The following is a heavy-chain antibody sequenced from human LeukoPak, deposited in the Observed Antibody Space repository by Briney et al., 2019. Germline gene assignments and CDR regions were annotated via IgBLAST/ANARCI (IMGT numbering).Heavy chain of an antibody. V-gene: IGHV1-46*01. D-gene: IGHD3-10*01. Sequence: ASMKVSCKASGYTFTSYYMHWVRQAPGQGLEWMGIINPSGGSTSYAQKFQGRVTMTRDTSTSTVYMELSSLRSEDTAVYYCARGVWFGDRAAPNYYMDVWGKGTTVTISS. CDR2: INPSGGST. CDR1: GYTFTSYY. J-gene: IGHJ6*03. CDR3: ARGVWFGDRAAPNYYMDV.